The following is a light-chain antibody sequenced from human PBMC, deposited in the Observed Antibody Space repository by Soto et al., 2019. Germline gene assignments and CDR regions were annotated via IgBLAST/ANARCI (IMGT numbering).Light chain of an antibody. V-gene: IGKV3-20*01. CDR3: QQYGSSLQT. J-gene: IGKJ1*01. CDR2: RAS. CDR1: QSVSST. Sequence: DIVMTQSPATLSVSPGERATLSCRASQSVSSTLAWYQQKPGQAPRLLIYRASTRATGIPARFSGSGSGTDFTLTISRLEPEDFAVYYCQQYGSSLQTFGQGTKVDI.